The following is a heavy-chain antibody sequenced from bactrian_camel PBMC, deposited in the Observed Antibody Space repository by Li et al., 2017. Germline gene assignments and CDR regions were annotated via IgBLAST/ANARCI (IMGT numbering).Heavy chain of an antibody. CDR3: AAESIPLWSHTLAY. J-gene: IGHJ4*01. Sequence: HVQLVESGGGLAQPGGSLRLSCAASALSSYDMTWVRQAPGKGLEWVSGIYSDGSNTYYADSVKGRFTISRDNAKNTLYLQLNSLKPEDTAMYYCAAESIPLWSHTLAYWGQGTQVTVS. D-gene: IGHD8*01. CDR2: IYSDGSNT. V-gene: IGHV3-2*01. CDR1: ALSSYD.